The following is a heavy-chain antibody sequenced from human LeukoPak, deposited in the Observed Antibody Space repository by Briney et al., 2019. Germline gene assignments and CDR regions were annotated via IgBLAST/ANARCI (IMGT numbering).Heavy chain of an antibody. J-gene: IGHJ4*02. CDR1: GFTFSSYG. CDR3: ARDYCSGGSCYSGIDY. D-gene: IGHD2-15*01. V-gene: IGHV3-33*01. Sequence: GGSLRLSCAASGFTFSSYGMHWVRQAPGKGLERVAVIWYDGSNKYYADSVKGRFTISRDNSKNTLYLQMNSLRAEDTAVYYCARDYCSGGSCYSGIDYWGQGTLVTVCS. CDR2: IWYDGSNK.